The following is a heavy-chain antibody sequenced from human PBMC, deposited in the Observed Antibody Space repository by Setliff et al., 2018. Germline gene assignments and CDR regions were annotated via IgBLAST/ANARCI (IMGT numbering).Heavy chain of an antibody. D-gene: IGHD5-12*01. J-gene: IGHJ4*02. CDR1: GGSISDNNYY. CDR2: ISHSANK. V-gene: IGHV4-39*02. Sequence: LSLTCTVSGGSISDNNYYWGWIRQSPGKELEWIGGISHSANKYYNPSFRTGVTISVDMSKNQFFLNLDSVTAADTALYYCARESRIGYSGYDCAFDYWGQGMLVTVSS. CDR3: ARESRIGYSGYDCAFDY.